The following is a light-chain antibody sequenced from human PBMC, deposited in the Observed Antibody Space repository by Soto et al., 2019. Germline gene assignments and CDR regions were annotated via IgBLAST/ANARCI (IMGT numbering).Light chain of an antibody. CDR3: GTWDSNLSAGV. J-gene: IGLJ1*01. V-gene: IGLV1-40*01. CDR2: GNS. Sequence: QSVLTQPPSVSGAPGQRVTISCTGSNSNIGAGYDVHWYQQLPGTAPKLLIYGNSNRPSGVPDRFSGSKSVTSASLAITGLQTGDEADYYCGTWDSNLSAGVFGTGTKVTVL. CDR1: NSNIGAGYD.